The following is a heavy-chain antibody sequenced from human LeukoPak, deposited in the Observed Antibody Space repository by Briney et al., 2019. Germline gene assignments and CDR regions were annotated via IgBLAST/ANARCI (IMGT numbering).Heavy chain of an antibody. CDR2: IYTSGST. CDR3: ARDWGAQLWSDNWFDP. D-gene: IGHD5-18*01. Sequence: SETLSLTCTVSGGSISSYHWSWIRQPAGKGLEWIGRIYTSGSTNYNPSLKSRVTMSVDTSKNQFSLKLSSVPAADTAVYYCARDWGAQLWSDNWFDPWGQGTLVTVSS. V-gene: IGHV4-4*07. CDR1: GGSISSYH. J-gene: IGHJ5*02.